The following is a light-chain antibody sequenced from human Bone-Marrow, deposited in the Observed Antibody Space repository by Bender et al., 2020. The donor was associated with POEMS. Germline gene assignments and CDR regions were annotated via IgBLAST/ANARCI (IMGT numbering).Light chain of an antibody. J-gene: IGLJ2*01. CDR2: EVS. CDR1: SSDVGAYNY. CDR3: SSYRFGTTRVV. V-gene: IGLV2-14*01. Sequence: QSALTQPPSVSGSPGQSVTISCTGTSSDVGAYNYVSWYQQHPGKAPKLIIYEVSNRPSGVSNRFSGSKSGNTASLTISGLQAEDEADYYCSSYRFGTTRVVFGGGTKLAVL.